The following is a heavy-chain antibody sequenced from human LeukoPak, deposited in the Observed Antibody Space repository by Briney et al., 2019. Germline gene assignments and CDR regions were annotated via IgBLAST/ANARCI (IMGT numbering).Heavy chain of an antibody. CDR3: ARGPRYSYGYYGMDV. Sequence: ASVKVSCKASGYTFTSYDINWVRQATGQGLEWMGWMNPNSGNTGYAQKFQGRVTMTRNTSISTAYMELSSLRSEDTAVYYCARGPRYSYGYYGMDVWGQGNTVTVSS. D-gene: IGHD5-18*01. V-gene: IGHV1-8*01. J-gene: IGHJ6*02. CDR1: GYTFTSYD. CDR2: MNPNSGNT.